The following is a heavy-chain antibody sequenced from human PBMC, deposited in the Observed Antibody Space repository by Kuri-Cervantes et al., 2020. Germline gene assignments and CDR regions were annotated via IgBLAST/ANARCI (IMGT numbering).Heavy chain of an antibody. J-gene: IGHJ4*02. V-gene: IGHV2-5*01. CDR1: GFSLSTSGVG. CDR2: IYWNDDK. CDR3: AHLRHHYYGSGSYGY. D-gene: IGHD3-10*01. Sequence: SGPTLVKPTQTLTLTCTLSGFSLSTSGVGVGWIRQPPGKALEWLALIYWNDDKPYSPSLKSRLTITKDTSKNQVVLTMTNMDPVDTATYYCAHLRHHYYGSGSYGYWGQGTLVTVSS.